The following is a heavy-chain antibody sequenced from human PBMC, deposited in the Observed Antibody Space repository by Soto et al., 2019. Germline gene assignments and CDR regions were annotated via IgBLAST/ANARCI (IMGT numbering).Heavy chain of an antibody. Sequence: QVQLVESGGGVVQPGRSLRLSCTASGFTFNTYATYWVRQAPGKGLDWVAAISYDGVTQYYADSVKGRFTISRDNSKNTLYLQMNSLGPEDTAVYYCARGVAILLRSYYSGWHDFFDYRGQGTLVTVSS. CDR3: ARGVAILLRSYYSGWHDFFDY. CDR2: ISYDGVTQ. J-gene: IGHJ4*02. V-gene: IGHV3-30-3*01. D-gene: IGHD6-19*01. CDR1: GFTFNTYA.